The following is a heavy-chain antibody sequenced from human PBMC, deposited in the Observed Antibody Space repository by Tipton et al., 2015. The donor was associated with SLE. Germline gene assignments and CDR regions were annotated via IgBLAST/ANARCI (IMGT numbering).Heavy chain of an antibody. CDR2: INHSGST. D-gene: IGHD6-25*01. CDR3: ASPGSSAPRPYFQH. V-gene: IGHV4-34*01. Sequence: TLSLTCAVYGGSFSGYYWSWIRQPPGKGLEWIGEINHSGSTNYNPSLKSRVTISVDTSKNQFSLKLSSVTAADTAVYYCASPGSSAPRPYFQHWGQGTLVTVSS. CDR1: GGSFSGYY. J-gene: IGHJ1*01.